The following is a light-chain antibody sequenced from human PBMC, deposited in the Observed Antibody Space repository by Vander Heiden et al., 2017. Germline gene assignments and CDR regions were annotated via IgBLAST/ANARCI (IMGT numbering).Light chain of an antibody. CDR3: AAWDDSLSAWV. CDR1: SSNIGSNY. V-gene: IGLV1-47*01. J-gene: IGLJ3*02. Sequence: QSVLTQPPSASVTPGQRVTISCSGSSSNIGSNYGYWYQQLPGTAPKLLIYRNNQRPSGVPDRFSGSKSGTSASLAISGLRSEDEADYYCAAWDDSLSAWVFGGGTKLTVL. CDR2: RNN.